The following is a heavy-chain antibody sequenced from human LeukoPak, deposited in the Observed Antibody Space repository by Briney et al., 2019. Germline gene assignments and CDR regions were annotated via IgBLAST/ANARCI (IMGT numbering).Heavy chain of an antibody. CDR3: ARDRNYFDT. V-gene: IGHV4-59*11. J-gene: IGHJ5*01. D-gene: IGHD4-11*01. Sequence: SETPSLTCSVSGGSIRNHFWSWIRLLPGRGLEWIGNIYYTTNPNYNPSVASRVTISVDTSKDQLSLKLSSLTAADTAVYYCARDRNYFDTWGQGSRVTVSS. CDR1: GGSIRNHF. CDR2: IYYTTNP.